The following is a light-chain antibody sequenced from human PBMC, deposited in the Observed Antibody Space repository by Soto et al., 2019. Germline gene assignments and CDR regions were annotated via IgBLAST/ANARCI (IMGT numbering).Light chain of an antibody. CDR1: QSLLHSNGYNY. Sequence: DFVMTQSPLSLPVTPGEPASISCRSSQSLLHSNGYNYLDWYLQKPGQSPQLLIYLGSNRASGVADRFSGSGSGTDFTLKISRVEAEDVGVYYCMQALQAPFTFGPGTKVDIK. CDR2: LGS. CDR3: MQALQAPFT. J-gene: IGKJ3*01. V-gene: IGKV2-28*01.